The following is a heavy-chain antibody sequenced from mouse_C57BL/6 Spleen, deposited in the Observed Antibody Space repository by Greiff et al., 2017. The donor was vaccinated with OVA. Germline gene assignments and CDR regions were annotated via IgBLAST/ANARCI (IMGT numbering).Heavy chain of an antibody. CDR1: GYTFTSYW. CDR2: IYPSDSET. Sequence: QVQLQQPGAELVRPGSSVKLSCKASGYTFTSYWMDWVKQRPGQGLEWIGNIYPSDSETHYNQKFKDKATLTVDKSSSTAYMQLSSLTSEDSAVYYCARDGYYGRSPFAYWGQGTLVTVSA. D-gene: IGHD1-1*01. V-gene: IGHV1-61*01. CDR3: ARDGYYGRSPFAY. J-gene: IGHJ3*01.